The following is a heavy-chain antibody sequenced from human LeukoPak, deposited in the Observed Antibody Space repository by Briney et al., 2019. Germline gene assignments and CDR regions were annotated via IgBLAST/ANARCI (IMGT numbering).Heavy chain of an antibody. D-gene: IGHD2-2*01. CDR3: ASARTTAFMDV. V-gene: IGHV4-39*07. CDR1: GGSISSGSYY. J-gene: IGHJ6*04. Sequence: PSETLSLTCTVSGGSISSGSYYWGWIRQPPGKGLEWIGSIYYSGSTYYNPSLKSRVTISVDTSKNQFSLKLSSVTAADTAVYYCASARTTAFMDVWGKGTTVTVSS. CDR2: IYYSGST.